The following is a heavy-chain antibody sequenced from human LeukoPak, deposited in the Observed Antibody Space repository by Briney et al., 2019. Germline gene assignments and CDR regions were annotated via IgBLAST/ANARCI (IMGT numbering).Heavy chain of an antibody. Sequence: GGSLRLSCAASGFTFSSYSMNWVRQAPGKGLEWISYISRSSSSMFYADSVKGRFTISRDNAKNSLYLQMNSLRAEDTAVYYCARSTMGDAFDIWGQGTMVTVSS. J-gene: IGHJ3*02. CDR1: GFTFSSYS. CDR3: ARSTMGDAFDI. CDR2: ISRSSSSM. D-gene: IGHD3-10*01. V-gene: IGHV3-48*04.